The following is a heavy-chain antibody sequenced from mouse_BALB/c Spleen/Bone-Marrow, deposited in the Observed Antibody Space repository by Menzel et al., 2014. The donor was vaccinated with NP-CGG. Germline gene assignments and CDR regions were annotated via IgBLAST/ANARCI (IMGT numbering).Heavy chain of an antibody. CDR1: GYSITSGYS. V-gene: IGHV3-1*02. CDR3: ARRGDYYGNYADY. J-gene: IGHJ4*01. CDR2: IRYSGST. Sequence: VQLQQSGPDLVKPSQSLSLTCTVTGYSITSGYSWHWIRQFPGNKLEWMGYIRYSGSTNYNPSLKSRISITRDTSKNHFFLQLNSVTTEDTATYYCARRGDYYGNYADYWGQGISVTVSS. D-gene: IGHD2-1*01.